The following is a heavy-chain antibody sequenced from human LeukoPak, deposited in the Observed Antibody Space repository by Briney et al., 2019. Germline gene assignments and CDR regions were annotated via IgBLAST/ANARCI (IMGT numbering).Heavy chain of an antibody. CDR1: GFTFSSYA. Sequence: SGGSLRLSCAASGFTFSSYAMTWVRQAPGKGLEWVSAISGSGGSTYYADSVKGRFTISRDNSKNTLYLQMNSLRAEDTAVYYCAKSPIHEMDTFDYWGQGTLVTVSS. J-gene: IGHJ4*02. CDR2: ISGSGGST. V-gene: IGHV3-23*01. D-gene: IGHD2-8*01. CDR3: AKSPIHEMDTFDY.